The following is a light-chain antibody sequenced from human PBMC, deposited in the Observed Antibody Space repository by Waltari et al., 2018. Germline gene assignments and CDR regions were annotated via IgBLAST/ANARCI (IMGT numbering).Light chain of an antibody. CDR2: GAS. V-gene: IGKV3-15*01. CDR1: QSVSSN. J-gene: IGKJ2*01. Sequence: EIVLTQSPAPLSVSPGERATLPCRASQSVSSNLAWYQHKPGQPPRPLIYGASTRATGIPARFSGSGSGTEFTLTISSLQSEDFAVYYCQQYNSWPPRYTFGQGTNLESK. CDR3: QQYNSWPPRYT.